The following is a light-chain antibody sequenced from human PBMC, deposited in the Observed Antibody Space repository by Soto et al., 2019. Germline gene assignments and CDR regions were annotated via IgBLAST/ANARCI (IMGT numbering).Light chain of an antibody. CDR3: QQYHNWPQT. Sequence: ETRIPQSPVKVSVCPWEKATRSCRASQSVTINVACYHQQPGQAPRLLIYGASTRAIGMPARFRGSGSGTEFTPSISSLQSEDFGIYYSQQYHNWPQTFGQGTKVDIK. CDR1: QSVTIN. V-gene: IGKV3-15*01. J-gene: IGKJ1*01. CDR2: GAS.